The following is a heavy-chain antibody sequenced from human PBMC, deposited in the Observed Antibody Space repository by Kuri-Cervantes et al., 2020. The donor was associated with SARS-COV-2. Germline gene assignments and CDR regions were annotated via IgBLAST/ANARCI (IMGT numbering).Heavy chain of an antibody. Sequence: GGSLRLSCAASGFTFSSYAMSWVRQAPGKGLEWVAVISYDGSSEYYVDSVKGRFTISRDNSKNTLYLQMNSLSAEDTAAYYCAKDFGVVIIDDLLDYWGQGTLVTVSS. CDR1: GFTFSSYA. V-gene: IGHV3-30*18. CDR2: ISYDGSSE. D-gene: IGHD3-3*01. CDR3: AKDFGVVIIDDLLDY. J-gene: IGHJ4*02.